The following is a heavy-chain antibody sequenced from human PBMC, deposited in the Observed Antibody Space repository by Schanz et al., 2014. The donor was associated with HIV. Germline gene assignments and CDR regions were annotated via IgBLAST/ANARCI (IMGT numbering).Heavy chain of an antibody. CDR1: GFTFSSYW. Sequence: EVQLVEFGGGLVQPGGSLRLSCEASGFTFSSYWMHWVRQAPGKGLEYVSSISGSSSLKYYLDSLKGRFTISRDNADNSLFLHMNSLRAEDTGTYFCVRGDRRDVWGQGTTVTVS. CDR2: ISGSSSLK. J-gene: IGHJ6*01. CDR3: VRGDRRDV. V-gene: IGHV3-21*04. D-gene: IGHD2-21*02.